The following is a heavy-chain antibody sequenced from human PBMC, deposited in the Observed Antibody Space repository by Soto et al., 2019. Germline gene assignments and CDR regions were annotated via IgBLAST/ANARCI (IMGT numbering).Heavy chain of an antibody. CDR2: INAGNGNT. CDR3: ARWVGYCSGGSCHNWFDP. V-gene: IGHV1-3*01. D-gene: IGHD2-15*01. J-gene: IGHJ5*02. CDR1: GYTFTSYA. Sequence: GASVKVSCKASGYTFTSYAMHWVRQAPGQRLEWMGWINAGNGNTKYSQKFQGRVTITRDTSASTAYMELSSLRSEDTAVYYCARWVGYCSGGSCHNWFDPWGQGTLVTVSS.